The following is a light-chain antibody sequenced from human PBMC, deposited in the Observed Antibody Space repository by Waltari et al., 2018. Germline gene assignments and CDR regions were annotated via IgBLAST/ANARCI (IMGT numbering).Light chain of an antibody. V-gene: IGKV4-1*01. J-gene: IGKJ3*01. CDR2: WAS. CDR3: QQYYNTPST. Sequence: DIVMTQSPDSLAVSLGERATFNCTSSQSVLYSSNNKHYLAWYQQKPGQPPKLLIYWASIRESGVPDRFSGSGSGTDFTLTINSLQAEDVAVYYCQQYYNTPSTFGPGTKVDIK. CDR1: QSVLYSSNNKHY.